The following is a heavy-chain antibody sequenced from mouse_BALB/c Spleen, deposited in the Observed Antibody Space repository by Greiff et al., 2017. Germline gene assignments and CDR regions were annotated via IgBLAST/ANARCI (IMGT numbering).Heavy chain of an antibody. Sequence: VQLQQSGAELGKPGASVKMSCKASGYTFTSYWMHWVKQRPGQGLEWIGYINPSTGYTEYNQKFKDKATLTADKSSSTAYMQLSSLTSEDSAVYYCARGGSMITTVDYWGQGTTLTVSS. V-gene: IGHV1-7*01. D-gene: IGHD2-4*01. CDR2: INPSTGYT. CDR1: GYTFTSYW. CDR3: ARGGSMITTVDY. J-gene: IGHJ2*01.